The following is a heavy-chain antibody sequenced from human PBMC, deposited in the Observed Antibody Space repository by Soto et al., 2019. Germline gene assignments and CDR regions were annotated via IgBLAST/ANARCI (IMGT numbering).Heavy chain of an antibody. D-gene: IGHD2-2*01. J-gene: IGHJ6*04. Sequence: SQTLSLTCAISGASVSSKSAVWNWIRQSPSRGLEWLGRTYYRSKWYNDYAVSVKSRITINPDTSKNQFSLHLNSVTPEDTAVYYCATFLSTTSPDVWGEGTTVTVSS. V-gene: IGHV6-1*01. CDR2: TYYRSKWYN. CDR1: GASVSSKSAV. CDR3: ATFLSTTSPDV.